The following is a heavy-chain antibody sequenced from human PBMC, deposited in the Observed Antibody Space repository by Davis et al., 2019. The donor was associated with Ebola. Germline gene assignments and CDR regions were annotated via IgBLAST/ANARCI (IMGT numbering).Heavy chain of an antibody. D-gene: IGHD5-24*01. V-gene: IGHV3-33*01. CDR3: ARDRGMATITTFDY. CDR2: IWYDGSKR. Sequence: GGSLRLSCAASGFTFSSYGMHWVRQAPGKGLEWVAMIWYDGSKRNYVDSVKGRFAISRDNPKKTFYLQMNSLKAEDTAIYYCARDRGMATITTFDYWGPGTLVTVSS. CDR1: GFTFSSYG. J-gene: IGHJ4*02.